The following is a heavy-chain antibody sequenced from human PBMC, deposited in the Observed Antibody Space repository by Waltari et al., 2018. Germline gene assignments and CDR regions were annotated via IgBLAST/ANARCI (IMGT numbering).Heavy chain of an antibody. CDR3: ARCPDEYNYYYMEV. CDR2: IWFDGSKI. CDR1: GLGFGRFG. Sequence: VQLVESGGGVVQPGKSLRLSCAGSGLGFGRFGFYWVRQAPGKGLEWVAIIWFDGSKIYYADSVKGRFTISRDNSRNTVYLQMNSLRPEDSGVYYCARCPDEYNYYYMEVWGRGTTVSVSS. V-gene: IGHV3-33*08. J-gene: IGHJ6*03.